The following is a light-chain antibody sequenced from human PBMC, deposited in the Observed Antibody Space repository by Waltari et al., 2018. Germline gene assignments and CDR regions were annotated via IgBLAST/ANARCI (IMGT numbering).Light chain of an antibody. CDR1: SSDVGGYNY. CDR2: DVS. CDR3: CSYAGSYTV. Sequence: QSALTQPRSVSGSPGQSVPISCTGTSSDVGGYNYVSWYQQHPGKAPKLMIDDVSKRPSGVPDRFSGSKAGNTASLTISGLQAEDEADYYCCSYAGSYTVFGGGTKLTVL. V-gene: IGLV2-11*01. J-gene: IGLJ2*01.